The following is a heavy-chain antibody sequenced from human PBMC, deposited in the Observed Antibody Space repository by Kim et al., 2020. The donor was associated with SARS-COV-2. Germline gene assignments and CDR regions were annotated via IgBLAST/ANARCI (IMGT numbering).Heavy chain of an antibody. J-gene: IGHJ6*02. V-gene: IGHV3-53*01. Sequence: GGSLRLSCAASGFTVSSNYMSWVRQAPGKGLEWVAVIYGGGNTYYPDSVKGRFTISRDNSEGTLYLQMNSLRAEDTAVYYCARDRYYYDSHGYSSGMDVWGQGTTVIVSS. CDR1: GFTVSSNY. D-gene: IGHD3-22*01. CDR3: ARDRYYYDSHGYSSGMDV. CDR2: IYGGGNT.